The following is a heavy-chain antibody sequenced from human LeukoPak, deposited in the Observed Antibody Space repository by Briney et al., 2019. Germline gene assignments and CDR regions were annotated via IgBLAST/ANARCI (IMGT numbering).Heavy chain of an antibody. Sequence: ASVKVSCKASGYTFTGYYMHWVRQAPGQGLEWMGWINPNSGGTNYAQKFQGRVTMTRDTSISTAYMELSRLRSDDTAVYYCAREAPGGADDSSGYYVFDYWGQGTLVTVSS. CDR1: GYTFTGYY. CDR3: AREAPGGADDSSGYYVFDY. CDR2: INPNSGGT. J-gene: IGHJ4*02. D-gene: IGHD3-22*01. V-gene: IGHV1-2*02.